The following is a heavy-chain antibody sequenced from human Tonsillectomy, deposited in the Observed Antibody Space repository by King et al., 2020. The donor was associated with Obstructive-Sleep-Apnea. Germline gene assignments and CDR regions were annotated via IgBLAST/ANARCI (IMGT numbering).Heavy chain of an antibody. J-gene: IGHJ6*02. CDR1: GFTFSSYS. D-gene: IGHD2-2*01. CDR3: ARYRQPPYYYYGMDV. CDR2: ISSSSSYI. Sequence: VQLVESGGGLVKPGGSLRLSCAASGFTFSSYSMNWVRQAPGKGLEWVSSISSSSSYIYYADSVKGRFTIPRDNAKNSLYMQMNSLRAEETAVYYCARYRQPPYYYYGMDVWGQGTTVTVSS. V-gene: IGHV3-21*01.